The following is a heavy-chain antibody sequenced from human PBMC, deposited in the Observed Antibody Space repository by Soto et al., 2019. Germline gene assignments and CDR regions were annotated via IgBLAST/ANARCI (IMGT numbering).Heavy chain of an antibody. V-gene: IGHV1-2*04. CDR1: GYTFTGFY. Sequence: QVQPVESGAEVKKPGASVKASCKASGYTFTGFYMPWVQQPPGQGPKRMGWSNPNTSGTRYAQKSERWVTMTSDTSINTAYMELSRLSSDDTAVDYCARDLWGYGGIRGYFYGMDVWGQGTTVTISS. CDR3: ARDLWGYGGIRGYFYGMDV. J-gene: IGHJ6*02. D-gene: IGHD5-12*01. CDR2: SNPNTSGT.